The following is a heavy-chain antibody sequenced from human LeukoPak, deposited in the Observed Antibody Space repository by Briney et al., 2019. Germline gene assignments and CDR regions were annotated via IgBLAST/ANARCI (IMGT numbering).Heavy chain of an antibody. CDR1: GFTFSSYG. CDR2: IWYDGSNK. D-gene: IGHD3-22*01. V-gene: IGHV3-33*01. Sequence: PGRSLRLSCAASGFTFSSYGMHWVRQAPGKGLEWVAVIWYDGSNKYYADSVKGRFTISRDNSKNTLYLQMNSLRAEDTAVYYCARHSGPSSEAQYYYDSSGYPFDLWGRGTLVTVSS. CDR3: ARHSGPSSEAQYYYDSSGYPFDL. J-gene: IGHJ2*01.